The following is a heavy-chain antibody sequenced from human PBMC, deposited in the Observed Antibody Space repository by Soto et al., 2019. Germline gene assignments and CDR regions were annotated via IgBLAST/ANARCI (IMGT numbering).Heavy chain of an antibody. J-gene: IGHJ5*02. CDR2: IYHSGST. CDR3: ATYYYYDSSGYFPS. CDR1: GYSISSGYY. D-gene: IGHD3-22*01. Sequence: PSETLSLTCAVSGYSISSGYYWGWSRQPPEKGLAWIGSIYHSGSTYYHPSLKSRVTISVGTSKNQFSLKLSSVTAADTAVYYGATYYYYDSSGYFPSWGRGPLVTVCS. V-gene: IGHV4-38-2*01.